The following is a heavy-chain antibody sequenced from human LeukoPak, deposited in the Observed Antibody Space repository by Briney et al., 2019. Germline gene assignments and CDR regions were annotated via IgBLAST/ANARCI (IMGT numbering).Heavy chain of an antibody. CDR3: ARGHGDYDLDY. D-gene: IGHD4-17*01. Sequence: SQTLSLTCTVSGGSISSGGYYWSWIRQPPGKGLEWIGYIYHSGSTYYNPSLKSRVTISVDRSKNQFSLKLSSVTAADTAVYYCARGHGDYDLDYWGQGTLVTVS. CDR1: GGSISSGGYY. J-gene: IGHJ4*02. V-gene: IGHV4-30-2*01. CDR2: IYHSGST.